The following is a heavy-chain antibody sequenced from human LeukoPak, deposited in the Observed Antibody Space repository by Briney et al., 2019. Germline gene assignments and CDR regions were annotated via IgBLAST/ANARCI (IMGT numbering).Heavy chain of an antibody. V-gene: IGHV4-59*01. Sequence: SETLSLTCTVSGGSISSYYWSWIRQPPGKGLEWIGYIYYSGSTNYNPSLKSRVTISVDTSKNQFSLKLSSVTAADTAVYYCARGGKVTRPFDYWGQGTLVTVSS. J-gene: IGHJ4*02. CDR3: ARGGKVTRPFDY. CDR2: IYYSGST. D-gene: IGHD5-18*01. CDR1: GGSISSYY.